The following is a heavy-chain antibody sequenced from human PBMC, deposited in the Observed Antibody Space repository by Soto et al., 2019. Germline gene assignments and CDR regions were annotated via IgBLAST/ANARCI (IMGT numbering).Heavy chain of an antibody. CDR3: AKGLGRVVVIPFDY. CDR1: GFTFDDYA. D-gene: IGHD3-22*01. V-gene: IGHV3-9*01. J-gene: IGHJ4*02. Sequence: EVQLVEAGGGLVQPGRSLRLSCAASGFTFDDYAMHWVRQAPGKGLEWVSGISWNSGSIGYADSVKGRFTISRDNAKNSLYLQMNSLIAEDTALYYCAKGLGRVVVIPFDYWGQGTLVTVSS. CDR2: ISWNSGSI.